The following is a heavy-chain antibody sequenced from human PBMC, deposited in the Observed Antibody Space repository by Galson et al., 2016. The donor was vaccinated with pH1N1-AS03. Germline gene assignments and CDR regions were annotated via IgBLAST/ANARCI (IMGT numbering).Heavy chain of an antibody. CDR2: ISSSGNTI. Sequence: SLRLSCAASGFIFSSYEMNWVRQAPGKGLEWVSYISSSGNTIYYADSVKGRFTISRDNAKNSLYLQMNSLRAEDMAVYYCARALSEQYYDILTGNDPWGQGTLVTVSS. J-gene: IGHJ5*02. CDR1: GFIFSSYE. D-gene: IGHD3-9*01. V-gene: IGHV3-48*03. CDR3: ARALSEQYYDILTGNDP.